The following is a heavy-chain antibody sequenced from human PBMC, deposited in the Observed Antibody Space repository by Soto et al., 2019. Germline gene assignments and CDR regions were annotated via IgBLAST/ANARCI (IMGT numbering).Heavy chain of an antibody. CDR2: IYYSGST. CDR1: GGSISSSSYY. Sequence: SETLSLTCTVSGGSISSSSYYWGWVRQPPGKGLEWIGSIYYSGSTYYNTSLKSRVIISVDTSKNQFSLKLSSVTAADTSVYYCARHAPADPFYYYYGMYVWGQGTTVT. CDR3: ARHAPADPFYYYYGMYV. J-gene: IGHJ6*02. D-gene: IGHD6-19*01. V-gene: IGHV4-39*01.